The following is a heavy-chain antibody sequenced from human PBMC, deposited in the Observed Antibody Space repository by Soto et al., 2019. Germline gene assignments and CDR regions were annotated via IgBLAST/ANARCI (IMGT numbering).Heavy chain of an antibody. D-gene: IGHD5-18*01. V-gene: IGHV1-24*01. CDR1: GYTLTELS. J-gene: IGHJ6*03. Sequence: ASVKVSCKVSGYTLTELSMHWVRQAPGKGLEWMGGFDPEDGETIYAQKFQGRVTMTEDTSTDTAYMELSSLRSEDTAVYYCATLLRGYSYVDYYYSYYMDVLGKGTTLTVSS. CDR3: ATLLRGYSYVDYYYSYYMDV. CDR2: FDPEDGET.